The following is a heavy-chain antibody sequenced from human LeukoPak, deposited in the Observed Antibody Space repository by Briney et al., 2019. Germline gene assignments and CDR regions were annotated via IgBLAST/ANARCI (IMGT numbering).Heavy chain of an antibody. CDR3: ARDRVGGDLTGVSLY. Sequence: GGALKVSCKASGYPFDNFGLTWVRQAPGQGLEWMGWISAYNGNTHYEQKFRGRLTLTTETSTSTAYLELRSLKSDDTAVYYCARDRVGGDLTGVSLYWGQGTLVTVSS. CDR2: ISAYNGNT. V-gene: IGHV1-18*01. J-gene: IGHJ4*01. D-gene: IGHD4-17*01. CDR1: GYPFDNFG.